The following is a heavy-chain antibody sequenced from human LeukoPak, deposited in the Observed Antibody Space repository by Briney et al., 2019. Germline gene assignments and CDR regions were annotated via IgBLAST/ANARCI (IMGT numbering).Heavy chain of an antibody. J-gene: IGHJ4*02. CDR1: GFTFSAYS. CDR3: ARDRPPDY. CDR2: ISNSGSTI. V-gene: IGHV3-48*01. Sequence: GSLRLSCAASGFTFSAYSMNWVRQAPGKGLEWVSYISNSGSTIYYADSVKGRFTISRDSAKNSLYLQMNSLRAEDTAVYYCARDRPPDYWGQGTLVTVSS.